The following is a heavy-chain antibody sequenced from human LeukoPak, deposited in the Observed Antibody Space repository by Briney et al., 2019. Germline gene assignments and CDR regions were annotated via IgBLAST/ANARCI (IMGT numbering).Heavy chain of an antibody. CDR2: ISYDVTDK. V-gene: IGHV3-30-3*01. CDR3: ARYSYGFGTYYFDY. Sequence: GGSLRLSCAASGFTFNSFSMHWVRQAPDKGLEWVAVISYDVTDKYYADSVKGRFTVSRDNFKNTLSLQMNSLRPDDTAVYYCARYSYGFGTYYFDYWGQGTLVTVSS. CDR1: GFTFNSFS. D-gene: IGHD5-18*01. J-gene: IGHJ4*02.